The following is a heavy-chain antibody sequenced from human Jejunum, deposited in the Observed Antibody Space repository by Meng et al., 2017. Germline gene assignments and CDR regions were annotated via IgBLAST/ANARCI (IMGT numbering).Heavy chain of an antibody. V-gene: IGHV4-31*03. Sequence: SETLSLTCTVSGGSITSDTYYWSWIRQHPAKGLEWIGYIYHSGSTYYNPSLKSRVTISIDTSQSQFSLKLTAVTAADTAVYYCASLVDHQWDYWGQGTLVTVSS. CDR2: IYHSGST. D-gene: IGHD6-19*01. CDR3: ASLVDHQWDY. J-gene: IGHJ4*02. CDR1: GGSITSDTYY.